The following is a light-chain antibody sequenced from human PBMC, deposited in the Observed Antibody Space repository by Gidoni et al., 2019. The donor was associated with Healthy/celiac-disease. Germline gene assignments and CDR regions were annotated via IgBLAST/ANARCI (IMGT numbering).Light chain of an antibody. CDR3: AAWDDSLNGHV. CDR2: RNN. CDR1: SSNIGSTT. V-gene: IGLV1-44*01. J-gene: IGLJ3*02. Sequence: QSALTQPPSASGTPGQGVTISCSGSSSNIGSTTVNWYQQLPGTAPKLLIYRNNQRPSGVPDRFSGSKSCTSASLAISGLQSEDEADYYCAAWDDSLNGHVFGGGTKLTVL.